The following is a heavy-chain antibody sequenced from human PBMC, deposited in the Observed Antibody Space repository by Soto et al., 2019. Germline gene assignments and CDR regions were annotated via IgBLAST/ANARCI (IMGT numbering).Heavy chain of an antibody. V-gene: IGHV1-69*08. CDR1: GGTFSPYT. CDR2: IIPFLGVT. CDR3: ARDCESTVSTWSFGAF. J-gene: IGHJ4*02. Sequence: QVQLVQSGAEVKKPGSSVKVSCKASGGTFSPYTVNWVRQAPGQGLEWMGRIIPFLGVTNYAQKFQARVTLTADTSTTTAYMELRVPRFEDTAVYYCARDCESTVSTWSFGAFWGRGTLVTVSS. D-gene: IGHD3-10*01.